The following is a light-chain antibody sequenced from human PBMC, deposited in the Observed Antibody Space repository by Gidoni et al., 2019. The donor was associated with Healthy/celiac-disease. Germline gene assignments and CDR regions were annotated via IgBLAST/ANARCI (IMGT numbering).Light chain of an antibody. CDR2: SNN. V-gene: IGLV1-44*01. CDR1: SSNNGSNT. J-gene: IGLJ3*02. Sequence: SVLPQPPSASGTPGQRVTISCSGSSSNNGSNTVNWYQQLPGTAPKLLIYSNNQRPSGVPDRFSGSKSGTSASLAISGLQSEDEADYYCAAWDDSLNGPVFGGGTKLTVL. CDR3: AAWDDSLNGPV.